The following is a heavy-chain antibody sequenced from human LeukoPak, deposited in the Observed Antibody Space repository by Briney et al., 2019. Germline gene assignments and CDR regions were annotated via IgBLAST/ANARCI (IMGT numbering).Heavy chain of an antibody. V-gene: IGHV4-4*09. CDR1: GGSISSYY. Sequence: SETLSLTCTVSGGSISSYYWSWIRQPLGQGLEWIGYIYASGSTNYNPSLKSRVTISVDTSKNQFSLKLTSVTAADTAVYYCARLPDYWGQGTLVTVSS. CDR2: IYASGST. CDR3: ARLPDY. J-gene: IGHJ4*02.